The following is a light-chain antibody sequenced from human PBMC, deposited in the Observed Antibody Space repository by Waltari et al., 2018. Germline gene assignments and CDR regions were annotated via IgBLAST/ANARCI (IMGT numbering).Light chain of an antibody. J-gene: IGLJ1*01. Sequence: QSALTPPASVSGSPGQSITISCTGTNSDDGNYHLVSWYQQHPGKAPKLMIYEGSKRPSGVSNRFSGSKSGNTASLTISGLQAEDEADYHCCSYAGSSTWVFGTGTKVTVL. CDR1: NSDDGNYHL. CDR2: EGS. CDR3: CSYAGSSTWV. V-gene: IGLV2-23*01.